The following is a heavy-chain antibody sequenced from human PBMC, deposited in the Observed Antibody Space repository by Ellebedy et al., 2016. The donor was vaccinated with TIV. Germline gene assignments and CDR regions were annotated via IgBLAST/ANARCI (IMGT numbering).Heavy chain of an antibody. CDR2: IYYSGSS. D-gene: IGHD1-26*01. V-gene: IGHV4-59*08. CDR3: AKRGGPSYYYYGMDV. Sequence: SETLSLTCTVSGGSISSYYWSCIRQPPGKRLEWIGYIYYSGSSNYNPSLKSRVTISVDTSKNQFSLKLSSVTAADTAVYYWAKRGGPSYYYYGMDVWGQGTTVTVSS. J-gene: IGHJ6*02. CDR1: GGSISSYY.